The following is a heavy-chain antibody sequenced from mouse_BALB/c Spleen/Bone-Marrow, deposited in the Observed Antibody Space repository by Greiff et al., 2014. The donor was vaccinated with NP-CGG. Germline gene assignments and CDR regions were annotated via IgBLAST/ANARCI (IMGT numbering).Heavy chain of an antibody. J-gene: IGHJ4*01. CDR2: INPSTGFT. Sequence: QVQLKESGAELARPGASVKMSCKASGYTFTTYTMHWVQQRPGQGLEWVGYINPSTGFTNYNQIFKDKATLAADKSSSTAYMQLSSLTSEDAAVYYCARGGFLLRSLALDYGGQGTSVTVSS. CDR3: ARGGFLLRSLALDY. D-gene: IGHD1-1*01. V-gene: IGHV1-4*01. CDR1: GYTFTTYT.